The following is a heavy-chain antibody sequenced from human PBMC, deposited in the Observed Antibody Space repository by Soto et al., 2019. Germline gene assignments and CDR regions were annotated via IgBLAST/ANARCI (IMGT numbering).Heavy chain of an antibody. CDR3: ARVDDYSNEYYFDY. D-gene: IGHD4-4*01. CDR1: GVSISSGGYS. V-gene: IGHV4-30-2*01. Sequence: PSETLSLTCAVSGVSISSGGYSWSWIRQPPGKGLEGIGYIYHSGSTYYNPSLKSRVTISVYRSKNQFSLKLSSVTAADTAVYYCARVDDYSNEYYFDYWGQGTLVTVSS. CDR2: IYHSGST. J-gene: IGHJ4*02.